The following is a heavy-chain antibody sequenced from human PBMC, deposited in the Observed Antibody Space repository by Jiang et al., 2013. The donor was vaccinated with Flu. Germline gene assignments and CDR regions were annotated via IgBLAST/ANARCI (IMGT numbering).Heavy chain of an antibody. CDR2: ILHNGNEQ. CDR1: GFIFSSYV. Sequence: ASGFIFSSYVMYWVRQAPGKGLEWVAVILHNGNEQFYGDSMRGRFIISRDNSKNTLYLQMNSLRAEDTAVYYCARSSPWGYWGQGTLVTVSS. J-gene: IGHJ4*02. CDR3: ARSSPWGY. D-gene: IGHD6-19*01. V-gene: IGHV3-30*04.